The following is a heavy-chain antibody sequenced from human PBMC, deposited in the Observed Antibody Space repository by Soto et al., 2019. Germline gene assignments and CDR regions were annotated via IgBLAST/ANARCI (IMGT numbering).Heavy chain of an antibody. Sequence: LRLSCAASGFTFSSYSMNWVRQAPGKGLEWVSSISSSSYIYYADSVKGRFTISRDNAKNSLYLQMNSLRAEDTAVYYCARAGEYSSSSFDYWGQGTLVTVSS. CDR2: ISSSSYI. D-gene: IGHD6-6*01. CDR1: GFTFSSYS. J-gene: IGHJ4*02. V-gene: IGHV3-21*01. CDR3: ARAGEYSSSSFDY.